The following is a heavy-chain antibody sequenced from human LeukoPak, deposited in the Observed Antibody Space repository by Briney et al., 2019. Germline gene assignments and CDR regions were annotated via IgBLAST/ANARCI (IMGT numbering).Heavy chain of an antibody. CDR2: INSDGSST. V-gene: IGHV3-74*01. D-gene: IGHD1-26*01. CDR3: ARTSGSYYYYYMDV. Sequence: GGSLRLSCAASGFTFSSYWMHWVRQAPGKGLVWVSRINSDGSSTSYADSVKGRFTISRDNAKNTLYLQMNSLRAEDTAVYYCARTSGSYYYYYMDVWGKGTTVTISS. CDR1: GFTFSSYW. J-gene: IGHJ6*03.